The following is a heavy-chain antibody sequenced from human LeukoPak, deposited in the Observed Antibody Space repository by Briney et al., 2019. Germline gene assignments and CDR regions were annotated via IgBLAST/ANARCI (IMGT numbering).Heavy chain of an antibody. D-gene: IGHD4-23*01. CDR1: GYTFTSYV. Sequence: ASVKVSCKASGYTFTSYVINWVRQATGQGLEWMGWMNPNSGNTGYAQKFQGRVTMTRNTSISTAYMELSSLRSEDTAVYYCARGASGGNWFDPWGQGTLVTVSS. CDR3: ARGASGGNWFDP. J-gene: IGHJ5*02. CDR2: MNPNSGNT. V-gene: IGHV1-8*01.